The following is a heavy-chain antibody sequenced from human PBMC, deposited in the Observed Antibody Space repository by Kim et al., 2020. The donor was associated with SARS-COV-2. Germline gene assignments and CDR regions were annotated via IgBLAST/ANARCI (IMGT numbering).Heavy chain of an antibody. Sequence: ASVKVSCKASGYTFTSYAMHWGRQAPGQRSEGRGGSNAGKGKTKYSQKFKGRVTITRDTSASTAYMELSSLRSEDTAVYYCARDLRDCGGDCYYLYYYYYGMDVWGQGTTVTVSS. CDR3: ARDLRDCGGDCYYLYYYYYGMDV. CDR2: SNAGKGKT. V-gene: IGHV1-3*01. CDR1: GYTFTSYA. J-gene: IGHJ6*02. D-gene: IGHD2-21*02.